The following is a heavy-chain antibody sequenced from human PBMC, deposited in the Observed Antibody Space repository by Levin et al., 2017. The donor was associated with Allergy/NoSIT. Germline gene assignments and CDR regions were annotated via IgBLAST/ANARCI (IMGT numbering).Heavy chain of an antibody. CDR1: GFTFSSYS. V-gene: IGHV3-48*02. Sequence: GESLKISCAASGFTFSSYSMNWVRQAPGKGLEWVSYISSSSSTIYYADSVKGRFTISRDNAKNSLYLQMNSLRDEDTAVYYCAREPTYYYGSGSSPFDYWGQGTLVTVSS. J-gene: IGHJ4*02. CDR3: AREPTYYYGSGSSPFDY. D-gene: IGHD3-10*01. CDR2: ISSSSSTI.